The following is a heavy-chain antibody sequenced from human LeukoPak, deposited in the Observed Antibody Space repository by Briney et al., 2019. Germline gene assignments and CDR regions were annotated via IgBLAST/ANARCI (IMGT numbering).Heavy chain of an antibody. J-gene: IGHJ4*02. CDR3: ARDLEAAATEFDY. V-gene: IGHV1-18*01. CDR2: ISAYNGNT. Sequence: GASVKVSCKASGYTFTSYGISWVRQAPGQGLEWMGWISAYNGNTNYAQKFQGRVTMTRDTSISTAYMELSRLRSDDTAVYYCARDLEAAATEFDYWGQGTLVTVSS. D-gene: IGHD6-13*01. CDR1: GYTFTSYG.